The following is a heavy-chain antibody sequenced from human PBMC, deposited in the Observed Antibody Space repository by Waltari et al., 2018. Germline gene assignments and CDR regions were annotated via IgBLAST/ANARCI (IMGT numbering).Heavy chain of an antibody. CDR1: GFTPHDYA. V-gene: IGHV3-9*02. Sequence: EMQLVESGGDLVQPGRSLRLSCSASGFTPHDYAMHWVRQAPGRGLEWVSGIYWNSGRIDYGDSVKGRFTISRDNAKNSLYLQMNSLRPEDTDFYYCIKETNPGGVDVWGQGTTVTVTS. CDR3: IKETNPGGVDV. CDR2: IYWNSGRI. J-gene: IGHJ6*02.